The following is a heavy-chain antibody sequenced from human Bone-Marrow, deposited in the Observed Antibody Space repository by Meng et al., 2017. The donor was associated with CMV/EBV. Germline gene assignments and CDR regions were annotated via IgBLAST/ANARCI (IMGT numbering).Heavy chain of an antibody. CDR3: ASDGSYYYFDY. V-gene: IGHV3-13*01. CDR2: IGTAGDT. D-gene: IGHD1-26*01. J-gene: IGHJ4*02. CDR1: GFTFSSYD. Sequence: GESLKISCAASGFTFSSYDMHWVRQATGKGLEWVSAIGTAGDTYYPGSVKGRFTISRENAKNSLYLQMNSLRAEDTAVYHCASDGSYYYFDYWGQGTLVTASS.